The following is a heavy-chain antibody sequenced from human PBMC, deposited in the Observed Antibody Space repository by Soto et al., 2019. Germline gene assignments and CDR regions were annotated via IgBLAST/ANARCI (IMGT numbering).Heavy chain of an antibody. CDR3: ARGGYYDNVWGKLSHYGLDV. Sequence: QVQLVQSASEVMKPGASVKVSCKASGYTFIRYGITWVRQAPGQRLEWMGWISPYNDQTIYAQKLQGRVTMTADTATRTVDMQLRSLKSDDPAVYYCARGGYYDNVWGKLSHYGLDVWGQGTSVTVSS. D-gene: IGHD3-16*01. J-gene: IGHJ6*02. CDR2: ISPYNDQT. V-gene: IGHV1-18*01. CDR1: GYTFIRYG.